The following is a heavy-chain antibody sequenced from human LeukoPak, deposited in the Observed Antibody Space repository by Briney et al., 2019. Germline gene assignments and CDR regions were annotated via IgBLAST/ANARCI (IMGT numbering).Heavy chain of an antibody. CDR3: AREAYDFWSGSLDY. CDR2: IYHSGST. Sequence: PSQTLSLTCTVSGGSISSATYYWSWLRQPAGKGLEWIGYIYHSGSTYYNPSLKSRVTISVDRSKNQFSLKLSSVTAADTAVYYCAREAYDFWSGSLDYWGQGTLVTVSS. J-gene: IGHJ4*02. D-gene: IGHD3-3*01. V-gene: IGHV4-30-2*01. CDR1: GGSISSATYY.